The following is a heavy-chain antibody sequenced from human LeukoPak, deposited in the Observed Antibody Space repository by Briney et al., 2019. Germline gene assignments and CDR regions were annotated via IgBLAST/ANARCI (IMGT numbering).Heavy chain of an antibody. Sequence: SETLSLTRTVSGDSISSSYWSWIRQPPGKGLEWIGYIYYSGNTNYNPSLKSRVTISVDTSRNRFSLKLSSVTAADTAVYYCARHRNFFDYWGQGILVTVSS. V-gene: IGHV4-59*01. D-gene: IGHD2/OR15-2a*01. CDR2: IYYSGNT. J-gene: IGHJ4*02. CDR3: ARHRNFFDY. CDR1: GDSISSSY.